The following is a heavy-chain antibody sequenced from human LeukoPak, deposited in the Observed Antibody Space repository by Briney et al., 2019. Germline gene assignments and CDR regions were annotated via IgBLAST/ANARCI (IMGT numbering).Heavy chain of an antibody. Sequence: QSGGSLRLSCAASGFTFSSYAMHWVRQAPGKGLEWVAVISYDGSNKYYADSVKGRFTISRDNAKNSLYLQMNSLRVEDTAVYYCARSTYGYQFDSWGQGTLVTVSS. J-gene: IGHJ4*02. CDR2: ISYDGSNK. V-gene: IGHV3-30*04. CDR3: ARSTYGYQFDS. CDR1: GFTFSSYA. D-gene: IGHD5-18*01.